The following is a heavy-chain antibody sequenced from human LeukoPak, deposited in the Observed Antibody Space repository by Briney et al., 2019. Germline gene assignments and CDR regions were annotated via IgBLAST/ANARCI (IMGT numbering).Heavy chain of an antibody. Sequence: GGSLRLSCAASGFTFSSYWMSWVRQAPGKGLEWVANIKQDGSEKYYVDSVKGRFTISRDNAKNSLYLQMNSLRAEDTALYYCARDKGIQPNDYWGQGTLVTVSS. D-gene: IGHD5-18*01. J-gene: IGHJ4*02. V-gene: IGHV3-7*01. CDR3: ARDKGIQPNDY. CDR1: GFTFSSYW. CDR2: IKQDGSEK.